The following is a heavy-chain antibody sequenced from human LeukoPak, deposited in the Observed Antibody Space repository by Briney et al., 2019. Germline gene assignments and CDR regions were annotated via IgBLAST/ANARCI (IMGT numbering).Heavy chain of an antibody. J-gene: IGHJ4*02. D-gene: IGHD2-8*01. CDR1: GYSLSELS. V-gene: IGHV1-24*01. Sequence: GASVKVSCKVSGYSLSELSKHWVRQAPGKGLEWMGGFDPENGEAVYAQKFQGRVTMTEDTSTDTSYMELNSLKSEDTAVYYCAAGGVYDLLDNWGQGTLVTVSS. CDR2: FDPENGEA. CDR3: AAGGVYDLLDN.